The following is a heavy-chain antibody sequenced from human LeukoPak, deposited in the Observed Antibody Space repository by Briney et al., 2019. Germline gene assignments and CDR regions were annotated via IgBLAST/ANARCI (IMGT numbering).Heavy chain of an antibody. Sequence: GASVKVSCKASGYTFTSYDISWVRQATGQGLEWMGWMNPNSGNTGYAQKFQGRVTITRNTSISTAYMELSSLRSEDTAVYYCARVPFSSSRMNWFDPWGQGTLVTVSS. V-gene: IGHV1-8*03. J-gene: IGHJ5*02. D-gene: IGHD6-6*01. CDR1: GYTFTSYD. CDR2: MNPNSGNT. CDR3: ARVPFSSSRMNWFDP.